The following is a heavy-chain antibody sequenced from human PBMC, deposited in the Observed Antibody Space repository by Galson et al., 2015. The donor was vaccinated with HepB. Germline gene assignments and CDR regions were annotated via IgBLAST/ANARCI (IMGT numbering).Heavy chain of an antibody. CDR2: INPSGGST. Sequence: SVKVSCKASGYTFTSYYMHWVRQAPGQGLEWMGIINPSGGSTSYAQKFQGRVTMTRDTSTSTVYMELSSLRSEDTAVYYCAMTTVTTGPWGWFDPWGQGTLVTVSS. CDR3: AMTTVTTGPWGWFDP. V-gene: IGHV1-46*03. CDR1: GYTFTSYY. D-gene: IGHD4-17*01. J-gene: IGHJ5*02.